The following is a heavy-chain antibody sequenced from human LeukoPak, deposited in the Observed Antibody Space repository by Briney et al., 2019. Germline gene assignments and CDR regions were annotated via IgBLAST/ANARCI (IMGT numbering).Heavy chain of an antibody. CDR1: GFTFSNYW. J-gene: IGHJ4*02. V-gene: IGHV3-7*01. Sequence: GGSLRPSCAASGFTFSNYWVTWVRQAPGKGLEWVAHIKEDGGEKHYVDPVKGRFTISRDNAKNSLYLQMNSLRAEDTAMYYCVRDRGYCSGGTCYALWDYWGQGTLVTVSS. D-gene: IGHD2-15*01. CDR2: IKEDGGEK. CDR3: VRDRGYCSGGTCYALWDY.